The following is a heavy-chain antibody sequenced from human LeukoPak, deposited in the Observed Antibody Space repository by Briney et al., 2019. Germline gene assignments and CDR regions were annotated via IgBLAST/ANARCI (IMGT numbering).Heavy chain of an antibody. D-gene: IGHD6-6*01. CDR1: GFTFNAFG. J-gene: IGHJ4*02. V-gene: IGHV3-30*03. CDR2: MSYGGQNE. CDR3: ARDTYSSSSFDY. Sequence: GGSLRLSCAASGFTFNAFGMHWVRQAPGKGPEWVAVMSYGGQNERYADSVKGRFTVSRDNAKNSLYLQMNSLRAEDTAVYYCARDTYSSSSFDYWGQGTLVTVSS.